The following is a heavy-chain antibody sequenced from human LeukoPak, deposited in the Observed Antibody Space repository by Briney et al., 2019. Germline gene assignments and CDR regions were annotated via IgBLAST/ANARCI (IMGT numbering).Heavy chain of an antibody. CDR3: ARGLKMTTWWEVGLSNWFDP. Sequence: SETLSLTCTVSGGSISSSSYYWGWIRQPPGKGLEWIGSIYYSGSTYYNPSLKSRVTISVDTSENQFSLKLSSVTAADTAVYYCARGLKMTTWWEVGLSNWFDPWGQGTLVTVSS. V-gene: IGHV4-39*07. CDR2: IYYSGST. CDR1: GGSISSSSYY. D-gene: IGHD4-17*01. J-gene: IGHJ5*02.